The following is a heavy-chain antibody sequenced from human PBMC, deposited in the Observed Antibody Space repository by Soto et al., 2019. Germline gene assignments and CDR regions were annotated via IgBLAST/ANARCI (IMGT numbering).Heavy chain of an antibody. Sequence: QVQLVQSGAEVKKPGSSVKVSCKASGGTFSTSSINWLRQAPGQRPEWMGNILPIFGTADYAQKFQDRVTITADKSTDRAYIELCSLFSEDTAVYYCASGHEYGGNSDAFDIWGQGAVVTVAS. D-gene: IGHD4-17*01. V-gene: IGHV1-69*14. CDR3: ASGHEYGGNSDAFDI. CDR1: GGTFSTSS. CDR2: ILPIFGTA. J-gene: IGHJ3*02.